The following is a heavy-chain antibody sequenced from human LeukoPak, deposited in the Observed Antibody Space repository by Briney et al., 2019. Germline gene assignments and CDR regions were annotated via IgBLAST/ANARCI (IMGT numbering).Heavy chain of an antibody. J-gene: IGHJ4*02. CDR2: IVVGSGNT. Sequence: SVKVSCKASGFTSTSSAMQWVRQARGQRLEWIGWIVVGSGNTNYAQKFQERVTITRDMSTSTAYMELSSLRSEDTAVYYCAATSGSYSSMLDYWGQGTLVTVSS. CDR3: AATSGSYSSMLDY. CDR1: GFTSTSSA. V-gene: IGHV1-58*02. D-gene: IGHD1-26*01.